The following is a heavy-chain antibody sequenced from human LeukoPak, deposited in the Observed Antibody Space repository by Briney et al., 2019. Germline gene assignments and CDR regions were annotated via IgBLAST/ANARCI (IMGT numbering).Heavy chain of an antibody. CDR2: ISGSGGST. CDR1: GFTFSSYA. CDR3: ARARLDGRWLQFDY. D-gene: IGHD5-24*01. Sequence: PGGSLRLSCAASGFTFSSYAMSWVRQAPGKGLEWVSAISGSGGSTYYADSVKGRVTISRDNSKNTLYLQMNSLRAEDTAVYYCARARLDGRWLQFDYWGQGTLVTVSS. V-gene: IGHV3-23*01. J-gene: IGHJ4*02.